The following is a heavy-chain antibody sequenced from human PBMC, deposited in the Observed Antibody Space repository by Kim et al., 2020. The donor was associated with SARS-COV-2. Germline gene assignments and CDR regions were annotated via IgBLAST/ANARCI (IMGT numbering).Heavy chain of an antibody. CDR3: ATVVAYYYDSSGYSRYFDL. V-gene: IGHV1-24*01. CDR1: GYTLTELS. Sequence: ASVKVSCKVSGYTLTELSMHWVRQAPGKGLEWMGGFDPEDGETIYAQKFQGRVTMTEDTSTDTAYMELSSLRSEDTAVYYCATVVAYYYDSSGYSRYFDLWGRGPLVTLSS. J-gene: IGHJ2*01. CDR2: FDPEDGET. D-gene: IGHD3-22*01.